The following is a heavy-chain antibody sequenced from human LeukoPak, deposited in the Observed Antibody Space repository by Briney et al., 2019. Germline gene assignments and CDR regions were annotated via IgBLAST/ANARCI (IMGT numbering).Heavy chain of an antibody. J-gene: IGHJ4*02. CDR2: IYPGDSDT. Sequence: GESLKISFKGSGYRFTNYWIGWVRQNPGKGLDLMGIIYPGDSDTRYSPSFQGQVTISVDRSISTAYLQWSSLQASDTAMYYCARLGNYYGGFDDWGQGTLVTVSS. CDR3: ARLGNYYGGFDD. V-gene: IGHV5-51*01. CDR1: GYRFTNYW. D-gene: IGHD3-10*01.